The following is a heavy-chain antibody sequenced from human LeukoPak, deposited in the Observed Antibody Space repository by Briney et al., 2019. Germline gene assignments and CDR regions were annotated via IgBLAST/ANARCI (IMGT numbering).Heavy chain of an antibody. V-gene: IGHV3-30*19. CDR1: GFTFSDYG. CDR3: ARGSGSSGYYNTDY. J-gene: IGHJ4*02. CDR2: ISYDGSNK. D-gene: IGHD3-22*01. Sequence: GGSLRLSCTASGFTFSDYGMHWVRQAPGKGLEWVAVISYDGSNKYYADSVKGRFTISRDNSKNTLYLQMNSLRAEDTAVYYCARGSGSSGYYNTDYWGQGTLVTVSS.